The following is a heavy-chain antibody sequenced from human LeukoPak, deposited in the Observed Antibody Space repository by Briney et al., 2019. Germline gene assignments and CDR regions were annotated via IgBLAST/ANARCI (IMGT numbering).Heavy chain of an antibody. Sequence: GGSLRLSCAASGLSFSESYMSWIRQTPGRGLEWVAYISGSGSSMYYADAVKGRFTISRDNARNSLYLYMSSLRADDTAVFYCARGKRRFDYWGQGTLVTVSS. CDR1: GLSFSESY. CDR3: ARGKRRFDY. V-gene: IGHV3-11*01. J-gene: IGHJ4*02. CDR2: ISGSGSSM.